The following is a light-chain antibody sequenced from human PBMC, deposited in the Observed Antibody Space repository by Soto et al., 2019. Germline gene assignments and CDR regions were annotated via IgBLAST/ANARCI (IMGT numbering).Light chain of an antibody. CDR3: QQYDTYSI. CDR1: QSISDW. Sequence: DIQMTQSPSTLSASVGDRVTITCRASQSISDWLAWYQQKPGKAPKLLIYKASSLESGVPSRFSGSGSETEFTLTISSLQPDDCATDYCQQYDTYSIFGPGTKVDI. V-gene: IGKV1-5*03. CDR2: KAS. J-gene: IGKJ3*01.